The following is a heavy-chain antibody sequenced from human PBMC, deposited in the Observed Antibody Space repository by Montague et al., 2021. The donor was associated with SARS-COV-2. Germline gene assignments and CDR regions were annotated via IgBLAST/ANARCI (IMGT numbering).Heavy chain of an antibody. V-gene: IGHV3-33*01. J-gene: IGHJ4*02. CDR2: IWYDGSNK. D-gene: IGHD3-3*01. CDR3: AREAEIFGVVISPLFY. Sequence: SLRLSCAASGFTFSSYGMHWVRQAPGKGLEWVAVIWYDGSNKYYADSVKGRFTISRDNSKNTLYLQMSSLRAEDTAVYYCAREAEIFGVVISPLFYWGQGTLVTVSS. CDR1: GFTFSSYG.